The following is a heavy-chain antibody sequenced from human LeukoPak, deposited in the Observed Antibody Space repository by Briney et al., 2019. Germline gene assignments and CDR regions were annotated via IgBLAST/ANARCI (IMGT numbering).Heavy chain of an antibody. CDR3: ASALDYHYGMDV. Sequence: GASVKVSCKASGGTFSSYAISWVRQAPGQGLEWMGGIIPIFGTANYAQKFQGRVTVTADESTSTAYMELSSLRSEDTAVYYCASALDYHYGMDVWGQGTTVTVSS. J-gene: IGHJ6*02. D-gene: IGHD3-16*01. V-gene: IGHV1-69*13. CDR1: GGTFSSYA. CDR2: IIPIFGTA.